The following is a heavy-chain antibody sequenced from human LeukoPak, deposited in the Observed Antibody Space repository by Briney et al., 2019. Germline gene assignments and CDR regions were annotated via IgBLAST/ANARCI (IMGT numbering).Heavy chain of an antibody. CDR1: GFTFSSYA. V-gene: IGHV3-23*01. CDR2: ISGSGGST. J-gene: IGHJ6*02. D-gene: IGHD3-22*01. Sequence: QPGGSLRLSCAASGFTFSSYAMSWVRQAPGKGLEWVSAISGSGGSTYYADSVKGRFTISRDNSKNTLYLQMNSLRAEDTAVYYCANYYDSSGYYYYCGMDVWGQGTTVTVSS. CDR3: ANYYDSSGYYYYCGMDV.